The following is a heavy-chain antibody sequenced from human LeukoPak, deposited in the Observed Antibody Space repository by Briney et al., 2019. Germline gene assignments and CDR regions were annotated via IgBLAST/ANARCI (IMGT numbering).Heavy chain of an antibody. D-gene: IGHD5-12*01. CDR2: INEDGSAK. CDR3: ARVGDIVATIGNYYYMDV. V-gene: IGHV3-7*01. J-gene: IGHJ6*03. Sequence: GGPLRLSRAPSGLILNNYWMSWARQAPGKGLEWVASINEDGSAKHHMASVKGRFTISRDNAKNSLYLQMNSLGAEDTAVYYCARVGDIVATIGNYYYMDVWGKGTTVTVSS. CDR1: GLILNNYW.